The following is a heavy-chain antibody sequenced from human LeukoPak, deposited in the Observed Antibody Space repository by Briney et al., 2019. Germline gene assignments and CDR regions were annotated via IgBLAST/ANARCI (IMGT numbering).Heavy chain of an antibody. CDR3: ARSDDSSGYYYDYFDY. Sequence: SETLSLTCTVSGGSISSGSYYWSWIRQPAGKGLEWIGRIYTSGSTNYNPSLKSRVTISVDTSKNQFSLKLSSVTAADTAVYYCARSDDSSGYYYDYFDYWGQGTLVTVSS. D-gene: IGHD3-22*01. CDR2: IYTSGST. J-gene: IGHJ4*02. V-gene: IGHV4-61*02. CDR1: GGSISSGSYY.